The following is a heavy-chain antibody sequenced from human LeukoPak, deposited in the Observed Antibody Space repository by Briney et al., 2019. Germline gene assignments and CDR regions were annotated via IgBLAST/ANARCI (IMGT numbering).Heavy chain of an antibody. Sequence: SETLSLTCTVSGGFISSYYRSWIRQPAGKGLEWIGRIYTSGTTNYNASLKSRLTMSIDTSKNKCSVKLSSVNAADTAVYYCARDFEYWGQGILVTVSS. J-gene: IGHJ4*02. CDR1: GGFISSYY. V-gene: IGHV4-4*07. CDR3: ARDFEY. CDR2: IYTSGTT.